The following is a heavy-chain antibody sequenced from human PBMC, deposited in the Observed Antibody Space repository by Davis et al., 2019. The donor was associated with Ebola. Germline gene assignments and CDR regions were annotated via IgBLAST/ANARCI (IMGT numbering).Heavy chain of an antibody. Sequence: MPSETLSLTCTVSGGSINSAHWSWIRQSPEKGLEWIGYIYYSGNTNYNPSLTSRVTISGDTSKNQVSLKLTSVTAADTAVYYCAGGGVEMAKVPSDAFKSWGKG. V-gene: IGHV4-59*01. J-gene: IGHJ6*03. CDR2: IYYSGNT. D-gene: IGHD5-24*01. CDR1: GGSINSAH. CDR3: AGGGVEMAKVPSDAFKS.